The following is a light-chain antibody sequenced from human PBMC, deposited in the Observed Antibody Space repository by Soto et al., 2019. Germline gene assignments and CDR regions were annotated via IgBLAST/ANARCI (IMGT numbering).Light chain of an antibody. CDR1: QSVSSTY. Sequence: EIVLTQSPDTLSLFPGERATLSCRASQSVSSTYLAWYQQKLGKAPRLLIFGASSRATGIPDRFSGSGSGTDFTLTISRLEPEDVAVYYCQQYGSSRWTFGQGTKVEIK. CDR2: GAS. V-gene: IGKV3-20*01. CDR3: QQYGSSRWT. J-gene: IGKJ1*01.